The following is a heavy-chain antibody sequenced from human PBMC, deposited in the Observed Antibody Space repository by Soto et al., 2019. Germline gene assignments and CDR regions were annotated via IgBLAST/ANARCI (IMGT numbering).Heavy chain of an antibody. CDR1: GFSLSTSGMC. CDR2: IDWDDDK. D-gene: IGHD2-2*01. V-gene: IGHV2-70*01. J-gene: IGHJ4*02. Sequence: SVPTLVNPTQTLTLTCTFSGFSLSTSGMCVSWIRQPPGNALEWLALIDWDDDKYYSTSLKTRLTISKDTSKNQVVLTMTNMDPVDTATYYCARMGYCSSTSCYGDFDYWGQGTLVTVYS. CDR3: ARMGYCSSTSCYGDFDY.